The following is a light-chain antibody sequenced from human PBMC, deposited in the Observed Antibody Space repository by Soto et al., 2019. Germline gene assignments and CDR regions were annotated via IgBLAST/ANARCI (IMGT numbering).Light chain of an antibody. CDR3: QQYNSYWT. V-gene: IGKV3-20*01. Sequence: QSPRTLSPSPRERATPSLWASQSVSNKYLAWYQQKPGQAPRLLIYGASSRATGIPDRFSGSGSGTDFPLTISSLQPDDFATYYCQQYNSYWTFGQGTKVDIK. CDR1: QSVSNKY. J-gene: IGKJ1*01. CDR2: GAS.